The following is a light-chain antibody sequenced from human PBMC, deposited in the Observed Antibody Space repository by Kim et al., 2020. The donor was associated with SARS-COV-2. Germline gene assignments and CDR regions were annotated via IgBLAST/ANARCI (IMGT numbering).Light chain of an antibody. V-gene: IGLV3-1*01. CDR3: QAWDSSNVV. Sequence: VSPGQTASITCSGDKLGDKYACWYQQKPGQSPVLVIYQDSKRPSGIPERFSGSNSGNTATLTISGTQAMDEADYYCQAWDSSNVVFGGGTKVTVL. CDR1: KLGDKY. CDR2: QDS. J-gene: IGLJ2*01.